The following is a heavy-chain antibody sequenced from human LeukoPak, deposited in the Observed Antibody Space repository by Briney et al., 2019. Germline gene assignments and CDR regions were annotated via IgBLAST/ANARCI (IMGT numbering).Heavy chain of an antibody. D-gene: IGHD3-22*01. Sequence: GASVRVTCKASGYTFTSYGISWVRQAPGQGLEWMGWISAYNGNTNYAQKLQGRVTMTTDTSTSTACMELRSLRSDDTAVYYCARDDDSSGYDPAGVFDIWGQGTMGIVSP. CDR2: ISAYNGNT. V-gene: IGHV1-18*01. CDR1: GYTFTSYG. J-gene: IGHJ3*02. CDR3: ARDDDSSGYDPAGVFDI.